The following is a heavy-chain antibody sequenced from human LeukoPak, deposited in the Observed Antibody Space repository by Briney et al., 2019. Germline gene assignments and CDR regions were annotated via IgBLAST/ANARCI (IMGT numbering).Heavy chain of an antibody. J-gene: IGHJ4*02. Sequence: PGWSLRLSCAASGFTFSSYGMHWVRQAPGKGLEWVAVIWYDGGDKYYADSVKGRFTISRDNSQNTLYLQMNSLRGEDTSVYYCATQRAYSYGFDYWGQGTLVTVSS. CDR1: GFTFSSYG. CDR2: IWYDGGDK. CDR3: ATQRAYSYGFDY. V-gene: IGHV3-33*01. D-gene: IGHD5-18*01.